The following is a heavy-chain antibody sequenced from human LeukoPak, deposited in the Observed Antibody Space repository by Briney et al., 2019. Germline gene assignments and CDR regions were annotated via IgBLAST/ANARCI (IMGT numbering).Heavy chain of an antibody. J-gene: IGHJ4*02. CDR2: IYSDGST. CDR1: GFTVTDNY. D-gene: IGHD5-18*01. Sequence: GESLRLSCVVSGFTVTDNYMSWVRQAPGKGLEWVSIIYSDGSTYSADSVKGRFTISRNNSKNTLYLQMNSLRAEDTAVYYCARDPGYNYGYDYWGQGTLVTVSS. V-gene: IGHV3-53*01. CDR3: ARDPGYNYGYDY.